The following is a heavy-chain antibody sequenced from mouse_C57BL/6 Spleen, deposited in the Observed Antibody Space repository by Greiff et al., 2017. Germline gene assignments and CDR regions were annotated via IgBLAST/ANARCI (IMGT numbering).Heavy chain of an antibody. Sequence: EVQLVESGGGLVKPGGSLKLSCAASGFTFSSYAMSWVRQTPEKRLEWVATISDGGSYTYYPDNVKGRFTISRDNAKNNLYLQMSHLKSEDTAMYYCAREDYYGSHYAMDYWGQGTSVTVSS. J-gene: IGHJ4*01. V-gene: IGHV5-4*01. CDR2: ISDGGSYT. D-gene: IGHD1-1*01. CDR3: AREDYYGSHYAMDY. CDR1: GFTFSSYA.